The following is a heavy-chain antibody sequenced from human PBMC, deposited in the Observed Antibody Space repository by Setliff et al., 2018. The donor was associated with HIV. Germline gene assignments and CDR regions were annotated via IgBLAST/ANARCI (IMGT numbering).Heavy chain of an antibody. D-gene: IGHD4-4*01. CDR2: SSPNGNT. J-gene: IGHJ3*01. CDR3: ARDPPSSNPTLQYAFDL. Sequence: ASVKVSCKASGYTFVKFGISWVRQAPGQGLEWLGWSSPNGNTKYHYSLQGRATMTTDTPTSTAFMELRSLTSDDTAVYFCARDPPSSNPTLQYAFDLWGQGTMVTVS. CDR1: GYTFVKFG. V-gene: IGHV1-18*01.